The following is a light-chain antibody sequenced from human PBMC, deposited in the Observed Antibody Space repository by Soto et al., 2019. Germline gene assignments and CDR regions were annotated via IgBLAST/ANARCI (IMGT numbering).Light chain of an antibody. CDR3: QQRSNWPVT. V-gene: IGKV3-11*01. CDR2: DAS. CDR1: QSVSSY. J-gene: IGKJ1*01. Sequence: EIVLTQSPATLSLSPGESANLSCRASQSVSSYLAWYQQKPGQAPRLLIYDASSRATGIPARFSGSGSGTDFTLTISSLEPEDFAVYYCQQRSNWPVTFGQGTKVEIK.